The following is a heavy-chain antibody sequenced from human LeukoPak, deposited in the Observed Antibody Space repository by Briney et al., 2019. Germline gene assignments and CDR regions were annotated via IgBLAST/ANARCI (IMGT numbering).Heavy chain of an antibody. V-gene: IGHV1-18*01. D-gene: IGHD4-17*01. CDR2: ISAYNGNT. CDR1: GYTFTSYG. J-gene: IGHJ4*02. CDR3: ARDDYGDYPYYFDY. Sequence: ASVKVSFKASGYTFTSYGISWVRQAPGQGLEWMGWISAYNGNTNYSQKLQGRVTMTTDTSTSTAYMELRSLRSDDTAVYYCARDDYGDYPYYFDYWGQGTLVTVSS.